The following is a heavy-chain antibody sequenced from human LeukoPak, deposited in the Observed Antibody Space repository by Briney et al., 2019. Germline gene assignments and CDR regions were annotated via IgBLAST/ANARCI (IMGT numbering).Heavy chain of an antibody. CDR2: ITPLFGTA. CDR3: ARDSSDIRSLIAR. Sequence: SVKVSCKASGGTFSKYTISWVRQRPGQGLEWMGGITPLFGTANYAQKFQGRVTITADESASTAYMELSSLRSEDTAVYYCARDSSDIRSLIARWGQGTLVTVSS. D-gene: IGHD2-15*01. V-gene: IGHV1-69*13. CDR1: GGTFSKYT. J-gene: IGHJ1*01.